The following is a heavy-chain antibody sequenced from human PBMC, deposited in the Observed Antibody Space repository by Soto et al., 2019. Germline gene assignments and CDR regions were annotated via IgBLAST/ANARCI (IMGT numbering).Heavy chain of an antibody. CDR3: WFYDYVWGSPPQWYGMDV. V-gene: IGHV1-8*01. CDR2: MNPNSGNT. J-gene: IGHJ6*02. Sequence: AAVKVSCKASGYTFTSYDINWVRQATGQGLEWMGWMNPNSGNTGYAQKVQGRVTMTRNTSISTAYMELSSLRSEDTAVYYCWFYDYVWGSPPQWYGMDVWGQGTTVTVSS. CDR1: GYTFTSYD. D-gene: IGHD3-16*01.